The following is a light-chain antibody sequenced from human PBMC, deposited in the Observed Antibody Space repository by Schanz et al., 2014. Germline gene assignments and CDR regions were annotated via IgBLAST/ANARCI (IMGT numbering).Light chain of an antibody. CDR3: CSYGGTYSWV. Sequence: QSALTQPASVSGSPGQSITISCTGTSSDVGNYNYVSWYRHHPGKAPKLMIYDVSNRPSGVSNRFSGSKSGNTASLTISGLQAEDEADYYCCSYGGTYSWVFGGGTKLTVL. CDR1: SSDVGNYNY. V-gene: IGLV2-14*03. CDR2: DVS. J-gene: IGLJ3*02.